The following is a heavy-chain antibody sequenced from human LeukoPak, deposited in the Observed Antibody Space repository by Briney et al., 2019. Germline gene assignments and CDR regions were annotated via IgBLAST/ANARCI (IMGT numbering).Heavy chain of an antibody. J-gene: IGHJ3*01. V-gene: IGHV1-2*02. Sequence: ASVKVSCKASGYIFTGYYMHWVRQAPGQGLEWMGWINPNRGGTNYAQKFQGRVTMTRDTSINTAYVELNRLTSDDTALYYCARDVDHDDSTGKGLVDFWGQGTMVTVSS. CDR3: ARDVDHDDSTGKGLVDF. CDR2: INPNRGGT. CDR1: GYIFTGYY. D-gene: IGHD4-11*01.